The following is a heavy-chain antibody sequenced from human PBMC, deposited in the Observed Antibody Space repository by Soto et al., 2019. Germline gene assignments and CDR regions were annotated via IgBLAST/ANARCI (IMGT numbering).Heavy chain of an antibody. CDR1: GYTFTSYG. Sequence: ASVKVSCKASGYTFTSYGISWVLQAPGQGLEWMGWISAYNGNTNYAQKLQGRVTMTTDTSTSTAYMELRSLRSDDTAVYYCARDPGIQLWAYYYYYGMDVWGQGTTVTVSS. V-gene: IGHV1-18*01. D-gene: IGHD5-18*01. J-gene: IGHJ6*02. CDR2: ISAYNGNT. CDR3: ARDPGIQLWAYYYYYGMDV.